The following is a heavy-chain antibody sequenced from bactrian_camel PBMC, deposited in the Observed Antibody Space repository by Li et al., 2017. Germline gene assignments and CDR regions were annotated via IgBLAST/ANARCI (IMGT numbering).Heavy chain of an antibody. CDR1: GYTYNRNC. CDR2: IATGSGNT. J-gene: IGHJ6*01. Sequence: DVQLVESGGGSTQAGGSLRLPCAASGYTYNRNCMAWFRQAPGKEREGVARIATGSGNTYYADSVKGRFTISQDNAKNTVYLQTNSLKPEDTAMYYCAARGPYCYTKLSVRDFTYWGQGTQVTVS. V-gene: IGHV3S40*01. CDR3: AARGPYCYTKLSVRDFTY. D-gene: IGHD2*01.